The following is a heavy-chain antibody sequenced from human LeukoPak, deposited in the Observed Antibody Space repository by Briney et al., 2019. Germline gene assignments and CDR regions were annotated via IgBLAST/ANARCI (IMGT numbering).Heavy chain of an antibody. CDR1: GFTFNSYA. D-gene: IGHD3-22*01. Sequence: GGSLRLSCAASGFTFNSYAMTWVRQAPGKRLELVSVISAGGGSTYFADSVKGRFTISRDNSKNTLDLQMNSLKVEETAVYYCAKFRYHSNDNNYLDFNYWGQGTLVTVPS. CDR2: ISAGGGST. CDR3: AKFRYHSNDNNYLDFNY. V-gene: IGHV3-23*01. J-gene: IGHJ4*02.